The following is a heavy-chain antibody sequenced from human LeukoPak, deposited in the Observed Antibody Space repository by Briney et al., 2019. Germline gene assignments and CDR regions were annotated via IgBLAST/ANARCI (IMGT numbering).Heavy chain of an antibody. J-gene: IGHJ4*02. CDR1: GYSFTSYW. CDR3: ARIPCISTSCPRRGSLDY. D-gene: IGHD2/OR15-2a*01. V-gene: IGHV5-51*01. CDR2: IYPGDSDT. Sequence: GESLKISCKGSGYSFTSYWIGWVRQMPGKGLEWMGIIYPGDSDTRYSPSFQGQVTISADKSISTAYLQWSSLKASDTAIYYCARIPCISTSCPRRGSLDYWGQGTLVTVSS.